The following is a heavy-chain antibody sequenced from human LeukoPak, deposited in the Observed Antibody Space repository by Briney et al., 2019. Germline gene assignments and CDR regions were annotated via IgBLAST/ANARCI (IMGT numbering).Heavy chain of an antibody. J-gene: IGHJ5*02. V-gene: IGHV1-69*02. CDR2: IIPILGIA. D-gene: IGHD2-21*02. Sequence: SVKVSCKASGGTFSSYTISWVRQAPGQGLEWMGRIIPILGIANYAQKFQGRVTITADKSTSTAYMELSSLRSEDTAVYYCARAGRYGVTNWFDPWGQGILVTVSS. CDR1: GGTFSSYT. CDR3: ARAGRYGVTNWFDP.